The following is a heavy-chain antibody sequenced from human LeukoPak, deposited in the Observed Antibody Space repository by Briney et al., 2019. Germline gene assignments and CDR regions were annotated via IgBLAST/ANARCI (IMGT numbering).Heavy chain of an antibody. CDR1: GFTFSDHY. V-gene: IGHV3-72*01. D-gene: IGHD3-10*01. CDR2: TRNKANSYTT. Sequence: GGSLRLSCAASGFTFSDHYMDWVRQAPGKGLEWVGRTRNKANSYTTEYAASVKGRFTISRDDSKNSLYLQMNSLKTEDTAVYYCARAPYGSGSRRDYYYGMDVWGKGTTVTVSS. J-gene: IGHJ6*04. CDR3: ARAPYGSGSRRDYYYGMDV.